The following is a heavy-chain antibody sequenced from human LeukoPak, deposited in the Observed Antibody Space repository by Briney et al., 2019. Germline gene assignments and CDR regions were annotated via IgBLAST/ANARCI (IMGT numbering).Heavy chain of an antibody. CDR3: ARVRDYDSSGYYYAWAYYYMDV. CDR2: IYYSGST. V-gene: IGHV4-39*07. D-gene: IGHD3-22*01. Sequence: PSETLSLTCTVSGGSISSSSYYWGWIRQPPGKGLEWIGSIYYSGSTYYNPSLKSRVTISVDTSKNQFSLKLSSVTAADTAVYYCARVRDYDSSGYYYAWAYYYMDVWGKGTTVTVSS. J-gene: IGHJ6*03. CDR1: GGSISSSSYY.